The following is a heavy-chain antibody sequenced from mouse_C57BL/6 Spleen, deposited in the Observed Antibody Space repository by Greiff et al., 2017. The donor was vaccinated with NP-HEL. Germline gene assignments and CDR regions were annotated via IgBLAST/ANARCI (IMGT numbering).Heavy chain of an antibody. CDR3: ARRSSFSFWYFDV. CDR2: IDPSDSYT. V-gene: IGHV1-50*01. J-gene: IGHJ1*03. CDR1: GYTFTSYW. D-gene: IGHD6-1*01. Sequence: QVQLQQPGAELVKPGASVKLSCKASGYTFTSYWMQWVKQRPGQGLEWIGEIDPSDSYTNYNQKFKGKATLTVDTSSSTAYMQLSSLTSEDSAVYYCARRSSFSFWYFDVWGTGTTVTVSS.